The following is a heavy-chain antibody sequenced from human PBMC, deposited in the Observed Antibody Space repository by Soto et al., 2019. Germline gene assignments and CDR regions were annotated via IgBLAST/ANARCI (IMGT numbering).Heavy chain of an antibody. V-gene: IGHV3-23*01. Sequence: EVQLLESGGGLVQPGGSLRLSCAASGFTFSSYAMSWVRQAPGKGLEWVSVISASGGTTYYADSVKGRFTTSRYNSINTLYLQMNSLPAEDTAVYYCVRAQYHFDNWGQGTLVTVSS. D-gene: IGHD2-2*01. CDR1: GFTFSSYA. J-gene: IGHJ4*02. CDR2: ISASGGTT. CDR3: VRAQYHFDN.